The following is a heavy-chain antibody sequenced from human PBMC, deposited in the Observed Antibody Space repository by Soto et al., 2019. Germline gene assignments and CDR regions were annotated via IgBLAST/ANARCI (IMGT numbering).Heavy chain of an antibody. CDR3: ARDIVVVVAANDAYNWFDP. Sequence: SVKVSCKASGGTFSSYAISWVRQAPGQGLERMGGIIPIFGTANYAQKFQGRVTITADESTSTAYMELSSLRSEDTAVYYCARDIVVVVAANDAYNWFDPWGQGTLVTVSS. D-gene: IGHD2-15*01. CDR1: GGTFSSYA. CDR2: IIPIFGTA. J-gene: IGHJ5*02. V-gene: IGHV1-69*13.